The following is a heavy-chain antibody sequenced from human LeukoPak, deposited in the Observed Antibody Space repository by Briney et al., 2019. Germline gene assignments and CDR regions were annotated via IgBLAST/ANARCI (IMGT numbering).Heavy chain of an antibody. J-gene: IGHJ4*02. V-gene: IGHV3-30*18. CDR3: AKGYLRYFDPSWFDY. D-gene: IGHD3-9*01. CDR1: GFTFSSYG. Sequence: GGSLRLSCAASGFTFSSYGMHWVRQAPGKGLEWVAVISYDGSNTYYADSMKGRFTISRDNSRNTLFLQMNSLRPGDTALYYCAKGYLRYFDPSWFDYWGQGTLVTVSS. CDR2: ISYDGSNT.